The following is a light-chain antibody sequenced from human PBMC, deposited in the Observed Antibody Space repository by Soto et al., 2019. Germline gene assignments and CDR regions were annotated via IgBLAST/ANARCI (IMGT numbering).Light chain of an antibody. J-gene: IGLJ2*01. Sequence: QSALTQPASVSGSPGQSITISCTGTSSDVVGYHYVSWYQQRPGKAPKLMIYDVSNRHSGVSNRFSGSKSGNTASLTISGLQAEDEADYYCSSYTRSSTVVFGGGTKLTVL. CDR3: SSYTRSSTVV. V-gene: IGLV2-14*01. CDR1: SSDVVGYHY. CDR2: DVS.